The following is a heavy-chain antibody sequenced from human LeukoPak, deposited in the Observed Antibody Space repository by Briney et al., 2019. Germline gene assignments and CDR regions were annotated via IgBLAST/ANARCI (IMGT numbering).Heavy chain of an antibody. CDR1: GGSISSYY. V-gene: IGHV4-59*12. D-gene: IGHD3-9*01. J-gene: IGHJ6*03. CDR2: IYYSGST. CDR3: ARGRRIPENGYFDWSESGYYYMDV. Sequence: SETLSLTCTVSGGSISSYYWSWIRQPPGKGLEWVGYIYYSGSTNYNPSLKSRVTMSVDTSKNQFSLKLSSVTAADTAVYYCARGRRIPENGYFDWSESGYYYMDVWGKGTTVTVSS.